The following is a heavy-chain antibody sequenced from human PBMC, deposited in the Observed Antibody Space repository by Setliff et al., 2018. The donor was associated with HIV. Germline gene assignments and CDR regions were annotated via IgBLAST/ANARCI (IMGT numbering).Heavy chain of an antibody. CDR1: GGSFSGYF. D-gene: IGHD6-6*01. CDR3: AREAWTSDRSSSGYYYYYMDC. CDR2: INHSGST. Sequence: SETLSLTCAVYGGSFSGYFWSWIRQPPGKGLEWIGEINHSGSTKYNPSFKSRVIISVDMSKNQLSLKLSSVTDADTAVYYCAREAWTSDRSSSGYYYYYMDCWGRGTTGTVAS. V-gene: IGHV4-34*01. J-gene: IGHJ6*03.